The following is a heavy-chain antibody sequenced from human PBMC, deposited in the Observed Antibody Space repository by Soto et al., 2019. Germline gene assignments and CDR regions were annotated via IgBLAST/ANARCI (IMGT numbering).Heavy chain of an antibody. CDR3: ARHHGSPGSYFGMDV. J-gene: IGHJ6*02. Sequence: RGESLKISCKGSGYSFSSYWINWARQMPGKGLEWMGIIYPGDSDTRYSPSFQGQVTISADKSISTAYLQWRSLKASDTAMYYCARHHGSPGSYFGMDVWGQGTTVTVSS. D-gene: IGHD6-13*01. V-gene: IGHV5-51*01. CDR1: GYSFSSYW. CDR2: IYPGDSDT.